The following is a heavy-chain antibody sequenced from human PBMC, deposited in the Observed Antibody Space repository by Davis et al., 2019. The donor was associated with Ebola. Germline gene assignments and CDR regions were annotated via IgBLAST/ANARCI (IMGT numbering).Heavy chain of an antibody. D-gene: IGHD5-18*01. CDR2: IYPGDSDT. Sequence: GGSLRLSCKGSGYSFTSYWIGWVRQMPGKGLEWMGIIYPGDSDTRYSPSFQGQVTISADKSISTAYLQWSSLKASDTAMYYCARRGYTYGPPPDYWGQGTLVTVSS. CDR3: ARRGYTYGPPPDY. CDR1: GYSFTSYW. V-gene: IGHV5-51*01. J-gene: IGHJ4*02.